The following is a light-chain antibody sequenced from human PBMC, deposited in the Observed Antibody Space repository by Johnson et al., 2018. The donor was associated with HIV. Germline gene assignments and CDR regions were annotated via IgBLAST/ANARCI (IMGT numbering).Light chain of an antibody. V-gene: IGLV1-51*01. CDR2: YNN. CDR3: GTWDSSLSAGV. CDR1: SSNIGNNY. Sequence: QSVLTQPPSVSAAPGQKVTISCSGSSSNIGNNYVSWYQQLPGTAPKLLIYYNNKRPSGIPDRFSGSKSGTSATRGITGLQTGDEADYYCGTWDSSLSAGVFGTGTKVTVL. J-gene: IGLJ1*01.